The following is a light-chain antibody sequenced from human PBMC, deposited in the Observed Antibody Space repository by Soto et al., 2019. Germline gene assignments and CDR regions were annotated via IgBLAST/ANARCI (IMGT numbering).Light chain of an antibody. CDR2: GAF. J-gene: IGKJ1*01. CDR1: QSVSSN. CDR3: QQYNDWPLT. V-gene: IGKV3-15*01. Sequence: EIVLTQSPGTLSLSPGKRATLSCRASQSVSSNLAWYQQKPGQAPSLLIYGAFTRATGIPARFSGTGSGTEFTLTISSLQSEDFALYYCQQYNDWPLTFGQGTKVDIK.